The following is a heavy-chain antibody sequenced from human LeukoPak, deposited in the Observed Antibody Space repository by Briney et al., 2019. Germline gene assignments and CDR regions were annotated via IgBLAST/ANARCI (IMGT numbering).Heavy chain of an antibody. CDR2: VKDDGIST. V-gene: IGHV3-74*01. CDR1: GFTFTKFW. D-gene: IGHD2-2*01. J-gene: IGHJ3*02. Sequence: GGSLRLSCAASGFTFTKFWMHWVRQAPGRGLVWVSRVKDDGISTLYADSVKGRFTISRDNAKNTLYLQMNSLRADDTALYYCATGPYAAFEMWGQGTIVTVSS. CDR3: ATGPYAAFEM.